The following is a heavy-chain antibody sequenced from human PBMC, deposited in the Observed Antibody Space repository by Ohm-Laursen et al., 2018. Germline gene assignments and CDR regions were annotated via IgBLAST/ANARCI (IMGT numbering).Heavy chain of an antibody. CDR1: GFTFSDYY. V-gene: IGHV3-11*01. CDR3: ARVIPPDY. D-gene: IGHD2-21*01. J-gene: IGHJ4*02. CDR2: ISSRGSTI. Sequence: SLRLSCAASGFTFSDYYMIWIRQAPGKGLEWVSYISSRGSTIYYADSVKGRFTISRDNAKNSLYLQMNSLRAEDTAVYFCARVIPPDYWGQGILATVSS.